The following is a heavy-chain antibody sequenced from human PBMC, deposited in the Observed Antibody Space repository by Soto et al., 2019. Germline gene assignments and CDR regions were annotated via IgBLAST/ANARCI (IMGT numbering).Heavy chain of an antibody. CDR2: FIPIFGTA. CDR3: ARNGGYGAVTSTWSPLDY. V-gene: IGHV1-69*06. J-gene: IGHJ4*02. Sequence: QVQLVQSGAEVKKPGSSVKVSCKASGGTFSSYAISWVRQAPGQGLEWMGGFIPIFGTANYAQKFQGRVTITADKATSTASMDVRSLRSEDTAVYYCARNGGYGAVTSTWSPLDYWGQGILVTVSS. D-gene: IGHD6-19*01. CDR1: GGTFSSYA.